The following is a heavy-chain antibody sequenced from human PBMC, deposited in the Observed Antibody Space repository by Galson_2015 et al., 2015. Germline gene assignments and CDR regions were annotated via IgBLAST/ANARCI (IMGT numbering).Heavy chain of an antibody. CDR3: YSYGVDY. V-gene: IGHV3-30-3*01. D-gene: IGHD5-18*01. CDR2: ISYDGSNK. Sequence: SLRLSCAASGFTFSSYAMHWVRQAPGKGLEWVAVISYDGSNKYYADSVKGRFTISRDNSKNTLYLQMNSLRAEDTAVYYGYSYGVDYWGQGTLVTVSS. J-gene: IGHJ4*02. CDR1: GFTFSSYA.